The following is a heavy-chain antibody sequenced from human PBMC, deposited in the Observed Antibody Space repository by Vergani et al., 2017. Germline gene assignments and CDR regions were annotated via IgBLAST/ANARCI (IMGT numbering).Heavy chain of an antibody. CDR3: ARSHSWEPGYYFDY. J-gene: IGHJ4*02. D-gene: IGHD1-26*01. V-gene: IGHV4-59*08. CDR2: IYYSGST. Sequence: QVQLQESGPGLVKPSETLSLTCTVSGGSISSYYWSWIRQPPGKGLEWIGYIYYSGSTNYNPSLKSRVTISVDTSKNQFSLKLSSVTAADTAVYYCARSHSWEPGYYFDYWGQGTLVTVSS. CDR1: GGSISSYY.